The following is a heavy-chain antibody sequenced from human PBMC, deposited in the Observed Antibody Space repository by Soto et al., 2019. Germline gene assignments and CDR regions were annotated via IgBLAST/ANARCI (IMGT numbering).Heavy chain of an antibody. J-gene: IGHJ6*02. V-gene: IGHV1-18*01. CDR1: GYSFANYG. Sequence: ASVKVSCKASGYSFANYGITWVRQAPGQGLEWMGWISSYNSNTNYAQKFEGRVTMTKDTTTSTVYMELRSLRFDDTAVYYCGREGVAPYYYYGMDVWGQGTPVTVSS. D-gene: IGHD5-12*01. CDR3: GREGVAPYYYYGMDV. CDR2: ISSYNSNT.